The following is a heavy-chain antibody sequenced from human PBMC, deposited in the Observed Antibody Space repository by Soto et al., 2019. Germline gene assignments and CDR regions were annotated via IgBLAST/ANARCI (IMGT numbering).Heavy chain of an antibody. CDR1: GGSITSSSYY. CDR2: IYYSGST. D-gene: IGHD5-18*01. V-gene: IGHV4-39*07. CDR3: AREDSKLWYVEN. Sequence: SETLSLTCTVSGGSITSSSYYWGWIRQPPGKGLEWIGTIYYSGSTNYNPSLKSRVIISVDKSKNQFSLKLSSVPAADTAVYYCAREDSKLWYVENWGQGSLVTVSS. J-gene: IGHJ4*02.